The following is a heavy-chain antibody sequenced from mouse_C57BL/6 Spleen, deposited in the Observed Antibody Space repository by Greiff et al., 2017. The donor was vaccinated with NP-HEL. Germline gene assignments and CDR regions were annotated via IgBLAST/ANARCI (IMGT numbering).Heavy chain of an antibody. CDR3: AIIYDGYFYAMDY. J-gene: IGHJ4*01. V-gene: IGHV1-52*01. CDR1: GYTFTSYW. CDR2: IDPSDSET. D-gene: IGHD2-3*01. Sequence: VQLQQPGAELVRPGSSVKLSCKASGYTFTSYWMHWVKQRPIQGLEWIGNIDPSDSETHYNQKFKDKATLTVDKSSSTAYMQLSSLTSDDSAVYYCAIIYDGYFYAMDYWGQGTSVTVSS.